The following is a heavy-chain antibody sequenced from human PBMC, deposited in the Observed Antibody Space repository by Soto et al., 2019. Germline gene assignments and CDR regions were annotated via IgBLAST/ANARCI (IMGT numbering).Heavy chain of an antibody. CDR2: ISDDGSYK. CDR3: ARKEGFCRSTSCLGDY. V-gene: IGHV3-30-3*01. D-gene: IGHD2-2*01. J-gene: IGHJ4*02. Sequence: GGSLRLSCAASGFTFSSYGMHWVRQAPGKGLEWVAVISDDGSYKQYADSVKGRFTTSRDNSKDTLYLQMDSLRAEDTAVYYCARKEGFCRSTSCLGDYWGQGTLVTVSS. CDR1: GFTFSSYG.